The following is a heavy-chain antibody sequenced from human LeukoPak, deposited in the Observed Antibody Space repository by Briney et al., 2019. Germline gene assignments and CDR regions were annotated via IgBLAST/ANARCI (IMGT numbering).Heavy chain of an antibody. J-gene: IGHJ4*02. Sequence: GGSLRLSCAASGFTVSSNYMSWVRQAPGKGLEWVSVISGSGDKSYYTDSVKGRFTVSRDNSKNTVYLQMNSLRAEDTAVYYCAKDPRTVRFGDRHKGMFDYWGQGTLVTVSS. D-gene: IGHD3-10*01. V-gene: IGHV3-23*01. CDR2: ISGSGDKS. CDR1: GFTVSSNY. CDR3: AKDPRTVRFGDRHKGMFDY.